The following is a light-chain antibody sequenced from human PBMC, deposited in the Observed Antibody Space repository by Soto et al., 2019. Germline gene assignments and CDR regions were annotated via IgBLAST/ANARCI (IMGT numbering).Light chain of an antibody. CDR1: NSDVGGYNY. J-gene: IGLJ1*01. CDR2: DVT. V-gene: IGLV2-11*01. CDR3: CSYAGNYIYV. Sequence: QYALTQPRSVSGSPGQSVSISCTGTNSDVGGYNYVSWYQQHPGKAPKLMIYDVTQRPSGVPDRFSGSKSGNTASLTISGLQADDEADYYCCSYAGNYIYVFGTGTKLTVL.